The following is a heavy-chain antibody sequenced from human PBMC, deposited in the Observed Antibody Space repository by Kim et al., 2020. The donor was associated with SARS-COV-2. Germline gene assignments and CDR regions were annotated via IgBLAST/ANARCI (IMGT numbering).Heavy chain of an antibody. J-gene: IGHJ5*02. V-gene: IGHV4-59*01. D-gene: IGHD5-18*01. Sequence: NPSLKSRVTKSVDPPKNQFSLKLSSLTAADTAVYYCARVLSVDTAMVIDPWGQGTLVTVSS. CDR3: ARVLSVDTAMVIDP.